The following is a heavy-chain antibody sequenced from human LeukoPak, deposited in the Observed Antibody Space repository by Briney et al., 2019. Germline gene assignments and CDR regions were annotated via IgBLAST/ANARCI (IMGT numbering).Heavy chain of an antibody. CDR1: GFTFSSYA. V-gene: IGHV3-30-3*01. CDR3: ARRVPADY. Sequence: PGGSLRLSCAASGFTFSSYAMHWVRQAPGKGLEWVAVISYDGSNKYYADSVKGRFTISRGNSKNTLYLQMNSLRAEDTAVYYCARRVPADYWGQGTLVTVSS. J-gene: IGHJ4*02. D-gene: IGHD4/OR15-4a*01. CDR2: ISYDGSNK.